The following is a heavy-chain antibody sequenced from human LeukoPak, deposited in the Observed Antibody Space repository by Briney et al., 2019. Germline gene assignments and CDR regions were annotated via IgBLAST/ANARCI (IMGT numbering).Heavy chain of an antibody. CDR3: ARGITIFGVVSAFFDY. CDR2: MDPNSGNT. CDR1: GYTFTSYD. J-gene: IGHJ4*02. V-gene: IGHV1-8*03. D-gene: IGHD3-3*01. Sequence: ASVKVSCKASGYTFTSYDINWVRQATGQGLEWMGGMDPNSGNTGYAQKFQGRVTITRNTSISTAYMELSSLRSEDTAVYYCARGITIFGVVSAFFDYWGQGTLVTVSS.